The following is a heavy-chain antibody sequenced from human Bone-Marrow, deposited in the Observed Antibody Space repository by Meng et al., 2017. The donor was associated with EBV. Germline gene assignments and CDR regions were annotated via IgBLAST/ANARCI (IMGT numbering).Heavy chain of an antibody. Sequence: QVQLVQSVAEGXXXXXXVKXSCKASGYTFTSYDINWVRQATGQGLEWMGWMNPNSGNTGYAQKFQGRVTMTRNTSISTAYMELSSLRSEDTAVYYCARAGSPTIPLDYWGQGTLVTVSS. D-gene: IGHD2-21*01. J-gene: IGHJ4*02. CDR2: MNPNSGNT. V-gene: IGHV1-8*01. CDR3: ARAGSPTIPLDY. CDR1: GYTFTSYD.